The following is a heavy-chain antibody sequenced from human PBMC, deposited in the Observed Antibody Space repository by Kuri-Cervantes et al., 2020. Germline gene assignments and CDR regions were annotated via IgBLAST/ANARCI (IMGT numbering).Heavy chain of an antibody. J-gene: IGHJ5*02. CDR2: MNPNSGNT. D-gene: IGHD1-1*01. Sequence: ASVKVSCKASGYTFTSYDINWVRQATGQGREWMGWMNPNSGNTGYAQKFQGRVTMTRNTSISTAYMELSSLRSEDTAVYYCARGVRRPPLEYWFDPWGQGTLVTVSS. CDR3: ARGVRRPPLEYWFDP. V-gene: IGHV1-8*01. CDR1: GYTFTSYD.